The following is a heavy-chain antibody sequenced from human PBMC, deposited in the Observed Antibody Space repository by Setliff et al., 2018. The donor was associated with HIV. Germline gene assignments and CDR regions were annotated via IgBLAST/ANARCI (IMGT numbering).Heavy chain of an antibody. CDR1: GYTFTAHH. D-gene: IGHD3-3*01. Sequence: ASVKVSCKSSGYTFTAHHIHWVRQAPGQGPEWMGWIIPKSGKTSYAEKFRGRVTMTRDTSLSTAYMELSWLTSDDTAVYYCARVVDRDYDFWSAYEYWGQGTMVTVSS. CDR2: IIPKSGKT. V-gene: IGHV1-2*02. CDR3: ARVVDRDYDFWSAYEY. J-gene: IGHJ4*02.